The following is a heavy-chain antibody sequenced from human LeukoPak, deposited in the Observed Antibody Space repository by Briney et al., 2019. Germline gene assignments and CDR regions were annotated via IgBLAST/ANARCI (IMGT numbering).Heavy chain of an antibody. Sequence: GGSLRLSCAASGFVFSNNWMYWVRQAPGRGLVWVSRINSDGSSIAYADSVKGRFTISRDNAKDTLFLQMNSLTVEDTAMYYCAKDLSWGATDYWGQGTLVTVSS. CDR3: AKDLSWGATDY. D-gene: IGHD6-13*01. CDR1: GFVFSNNW. V-gene: IGHV3-74*01. CDR2: INSDGSSI. J-gene: IGHJ4*02.